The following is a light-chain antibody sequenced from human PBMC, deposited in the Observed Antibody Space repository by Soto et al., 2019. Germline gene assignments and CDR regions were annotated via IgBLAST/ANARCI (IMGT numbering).Light chain of an antibody. J-gene: IGKJ5*01. CDR1: QSVSSY. CDR3: QQFDDSVT. Sequence: VLTQSPATLSLSPGARATLSCRASQSVSSYLAWYQQRPGPAPRLLIYDASNRATGTPDRFIGSGSGTDFTLTISRLEPEDYAVDYCQQFDDSVTFGQGTRLEIK. CDR2: DAS. V-gene: IGKV3-11*01.